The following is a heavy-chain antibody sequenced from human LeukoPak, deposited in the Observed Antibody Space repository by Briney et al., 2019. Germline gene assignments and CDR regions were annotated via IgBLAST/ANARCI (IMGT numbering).Heavy chain of an antibody. CDR2: IYYSGST. D-gene: IGHD1-26*01. CDR1: GGSISSHY. J-gene: IGHJ4*02. CDR3: ARGSTILPDY. Sequence: SETLSLTCTVSGGSISSHYWSWIRQPPGKGLVWIGYIYYSGSTNYNPSLKSRVTISVDTSKNQFSLKLSSVTAADTAVYYCARGSTILPDYWGQGTLVTVSS. V-gene: IGHV4-59*11.